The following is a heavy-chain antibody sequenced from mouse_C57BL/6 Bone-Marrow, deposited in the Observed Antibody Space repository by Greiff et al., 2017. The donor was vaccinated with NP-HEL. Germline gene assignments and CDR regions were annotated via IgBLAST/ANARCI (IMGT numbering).Heavy chain of an antibody. V-gene: IGHV1-26*01. D-gene: IGHD4-1*01. CDR2: INPNNGGT. CDR3: ARAGTLYYYAMDY. Sequence: EVQLQQSGPELVKPGASVKISCKASGYTFTDYYMNWVKQSHGKSLEWIGEINPNNGGTSYNQKFKGKATLTVDKSSSPAYMELRSLTSEDSAVYYFARAGTLYYYAMDYWGQGTSVTVSS. CDR1: GYTFTDYY. J-gene: IGHJ4*01.